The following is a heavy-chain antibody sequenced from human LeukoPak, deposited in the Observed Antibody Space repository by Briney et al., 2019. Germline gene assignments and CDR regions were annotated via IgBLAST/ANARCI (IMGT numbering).Heavy chain of an antibody. D-gene: IGHD6-19*01. Sequence: GASVKVSCKVSRYTLTELSMHWVRKAPGKGLEWVGGFDPEDGETIYAQKFQGRVTMTEDTSTDTAYMELSSLRSEDTAVYYCATDKSSGWYISDAFDIWGQGTMVTVSS. J-gene: IGHJ3*02. CDR1: RYTLTELS. V-gene: IGHV1-24*01. CDR2: FDPEDGET. CDR3: ATDKSSGWYISDAFDI.